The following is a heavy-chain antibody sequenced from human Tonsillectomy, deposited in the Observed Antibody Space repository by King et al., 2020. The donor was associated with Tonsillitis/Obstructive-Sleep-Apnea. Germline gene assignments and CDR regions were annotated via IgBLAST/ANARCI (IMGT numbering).Heavy chain of an antibody. CDR3: ARDMVAISENYYYYMDV. D-gene: IGHD2-21*01. J-gene: IGHJ6*03. V-gene: IGHV3-33*01. Sequence: VQLVESGGGVVQPGRSLRLSCAASGFTFSSYGMHWVRQAPGKGLEWVAVIWYDGSNKYYADSVKGRFTISRDNSKNTLYLQMNSLRAEDTAVYYCARDMVAISENYYYYMDVWGKGTTVTVSS. CDR1: GFTFSSYG. CDR2: IWYDGSNK.